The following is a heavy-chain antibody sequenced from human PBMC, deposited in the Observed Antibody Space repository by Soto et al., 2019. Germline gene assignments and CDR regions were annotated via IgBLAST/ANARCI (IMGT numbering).Heavy chain of an antibody. Sequence: EVQVVESGGGLVQPGGSLRLSCAASGFTFGIHWMTWVRQVPGKGLEWVANINPDGSDKYYVDSVKGRFIISRDNAKHSLYLQMNSLRVEDTAVYYCATSMRHTLDPWGQGTLVTVS. CDR3: ATSMRHTLDP. J-gene: IGHJ5*02. D-gene: IGHD2-21*01. CDR2: INPDGSDK. CDR1: GFTFGIHW. V-gene: IGHV3-7*01.